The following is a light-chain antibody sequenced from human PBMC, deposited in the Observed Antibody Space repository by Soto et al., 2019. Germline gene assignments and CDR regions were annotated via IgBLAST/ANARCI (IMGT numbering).Light chain of an antibody. CDR1: SSNIGSNY. CDR3: AAWDDSLSGQV. CDR2: NNN. J-gene: IGLJ3*02. V-gene: IGLV1-47*02. Sequence: QSVLTQPPSASATPGQMVTISCSGSSSNIGSNYVYWYQQIPGTAPKLLIFNNNQRPSGVPDRFSGSKSGTSASLATSGLRSGDEADYHCAAWDDSLSGQVFGGGTKVTVL.